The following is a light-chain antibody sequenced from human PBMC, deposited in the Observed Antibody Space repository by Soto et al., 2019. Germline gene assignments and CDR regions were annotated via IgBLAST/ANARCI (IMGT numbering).Light chain of an antibody. CDR3: QQYNNWPFT. CDR1: QSISSN. J-gene: IGKJ3*01. CDR2: GAS. Sequence: EIVMTQSPATLSVSLGERDTLSCRASQSISSNLAWYQQKPGQAPRLLIYGASTRATGIPATFSGSGSGTEFTLTISSLQSEDFAVYYCQQYNNWPFTFGPGTKVDIK. V-gene: IGKV3-15*01.